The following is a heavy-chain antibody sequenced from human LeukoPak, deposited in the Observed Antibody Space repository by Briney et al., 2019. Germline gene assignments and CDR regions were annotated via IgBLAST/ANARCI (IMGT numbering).Heavy chain of an antibody. CDR2: ISAYNGNT. D-gene: IGHD1-26*01. Sequence: ASVKVSCKASGYTFTSYGISWVRQAPGQGLEWMGWISAYNGNTNYAQKLQGRVTMTTDTSTSTAYMELRSLRSDDTAVYYCARKWELYDYHGMDVWGQGTTVTVSS. CDR3: ARKWELYDYHGMDV. J-gene: IGHJ6*02. V-gene: IGHV1-18*01. CDR1: GYTFTSYG.